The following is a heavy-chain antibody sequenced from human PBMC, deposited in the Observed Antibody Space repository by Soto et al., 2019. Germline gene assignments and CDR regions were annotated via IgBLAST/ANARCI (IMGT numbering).Heavy chain of an antibody. CDR3: AVTVVEGSWFDP. CDR1: GYTFTGYY. Sequence: ASVKVSCKASGYTFTGYYMHWVRQAPGQGLEWMGWISAYNGNTNYAQKLQGRVTMTTDTSTSTAYMELRSLRSDDTAVYYCAVTVVEGSWFDPWGQGTLVTVSS. CDR2: ISAYNGNT. J-gene: IGHJ5*02. D-gene: IGHD3-10*01. V-gene: IGHV1-18*04.